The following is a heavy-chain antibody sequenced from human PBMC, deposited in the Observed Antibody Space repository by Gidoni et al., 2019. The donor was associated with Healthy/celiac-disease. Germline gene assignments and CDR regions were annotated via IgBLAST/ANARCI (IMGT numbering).Heavy chain of an antibody. D-gene: IGHD6-13*01. CDR2: IYPGDSDT. V-gene: IGHV5-51*01. J-gene: IGHJ4*02. CDR3: ARHPCLSSRCPYTI. Sequence: GLEWMGIIYPGDSDTRYSPSFQGQVTISADKSISTAYLQWSSLKASDTAMYYCARHPCLSSRCPYTIWGQGTLVTVSS.